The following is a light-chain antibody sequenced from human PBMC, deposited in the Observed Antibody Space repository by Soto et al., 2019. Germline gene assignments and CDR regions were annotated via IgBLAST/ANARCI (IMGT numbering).Light chain of an antibody. J-gene: IGKJ1*01. V-gene: IGKV1-5*03. Sequence: DIQMTQSPSTLSASVGDRVTITCRASQSISSWLAWYQQKPVKAPKLLIYKASSLESGVPSRFSGSGSWTEFTLTISSLQPDDFATYYCQQYNSYSWTCGQGTKVEIK. CDR3: QQYNSYSWT. CDR2: KAS. CDR1: QSISSW.